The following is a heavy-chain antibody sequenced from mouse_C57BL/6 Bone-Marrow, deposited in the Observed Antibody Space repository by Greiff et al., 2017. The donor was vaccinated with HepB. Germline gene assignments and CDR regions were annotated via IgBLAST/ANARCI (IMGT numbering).Heavy chain of an antibody. D-gene: IGHD2-2*01. J-gene: IGHJ3*01. CDR2: IYPGSGNT. V-gene: IGHV1-76*01. Sequence: VQLQQSGAELVRPGASVKLSCKASGYTFTDYYINWVKQRPGQGLEWIARIYPGSGNTYYNEKFKGKATLTAEKSSSTAYMQLSSLTSEDSAVYFCARDYYGYPWFAYWGQGTLVTVSA. CDR1: GYTFTDYY. CDR3: ARDYYGYPWFAY.